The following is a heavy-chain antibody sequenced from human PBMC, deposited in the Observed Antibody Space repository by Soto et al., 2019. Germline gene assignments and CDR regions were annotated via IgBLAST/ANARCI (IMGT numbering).Heavy chain of an antibody. J-gene: IGHJ6*01. Sequence: GGSLRLSCAASGFTFSDYSMNWVRQAPGKGLEWISYISSSNNTIYYADSVKGRFTISRDNANNSLFLQVNSLRDEDTAVYFWARAKYSESYAYYDYGIDVWGQGAMVT. CDR1: GFTFSDYS. CDR2: ISSSNNTI. CDR3: ARAKYSESYAYYDYGIDV. D-gene: IGHD1-26*01. V-gene: IGHV3-48*02.